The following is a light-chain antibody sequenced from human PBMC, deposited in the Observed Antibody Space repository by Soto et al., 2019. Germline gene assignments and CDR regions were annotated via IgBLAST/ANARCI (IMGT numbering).Light chain of an antibody. V-gene: IGKV3-15*01. J-gene: IGKJ1*01. CDR1: QTVSSN. CDR2: GAS. Sequence: EIVMTQSPATLSVSPGERATVSCRASQTVSSNLAWYQQRPGQAPRLLMYGASTRATGIPARFSGSGSGTEFTLTISSLQSEDVAVYYCQQYNNWPPWTFGQGTKVDNK. CDR3: QQYNNWPPWT.